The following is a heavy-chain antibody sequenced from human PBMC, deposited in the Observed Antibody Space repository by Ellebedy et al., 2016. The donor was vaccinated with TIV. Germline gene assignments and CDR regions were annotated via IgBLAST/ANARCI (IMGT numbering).Heavy chain of an antibody. J-gene: IGHJ5*02. CDR2: ISSSSSYI. CDR3: AKPQVREADWFDP. Sequence: GESLKISCAASGFTFSSYSMNWVRQAPGKGLEWVSSISSSSSYIYYADSVKGRFTISIDNAKNSLYLQMNSLRAEDTAVYYCAKPQVREADWFDPWGQGTLVTVSS. V-gene: IGHV3-21*01. D-gene: IGHD3-10*01. CDR1: GFTFSSYS.